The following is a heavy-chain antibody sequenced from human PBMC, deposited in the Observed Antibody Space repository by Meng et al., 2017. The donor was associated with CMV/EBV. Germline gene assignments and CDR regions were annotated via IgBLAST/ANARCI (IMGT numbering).Heavy chain of an antibody. Sequence: SLKISCAASGFTFSSYAMHWVRQAPGKGLEWVAVISYDGSNKYYADSVKGRFTISRDNSKNTLYLQMNSLRAEDTAVYYCARPGYYDFWSGYYPTGLGMDVWGQGTTVTVSS. J-gene: IGHJ6*02. V-gene: IGHV3-30-3*01. CDR1: GFTFSSYA. CDR2: ISYDGSNK. CDR3: ARPGYYDFWSGYYPTGLGMDV. D-gene: IGHD3-3*01.